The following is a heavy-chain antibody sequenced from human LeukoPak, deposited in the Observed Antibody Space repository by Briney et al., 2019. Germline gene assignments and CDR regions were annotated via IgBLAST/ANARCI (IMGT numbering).Heavy chain of an antibody. Sequence: GGSLRLSCAASGFIFSNYGMHWVRQAPGKGLEWVAALANDGRDKRYADSVRGRFTISRDNSENTLYLQMNSLKSEDTAVYYCAKDGTPGAAAYYFDYWGQGTLVIASS. CDR1: GFIFSNYG. CDR3: AKDGTPGAAAYYFDY. J-gene: IGHJ4*02. CDR2: LANDGRDK. V-gene: IGHV3-30*18. D-gene: IGHD2-2*01.